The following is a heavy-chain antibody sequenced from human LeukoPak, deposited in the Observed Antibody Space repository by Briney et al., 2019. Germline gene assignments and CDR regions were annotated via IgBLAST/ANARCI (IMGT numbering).Heavy chain of an antibody. D-gene: IGHD2-15*01. V-gene: IGHV3-30*04. CDR1: GLTFSSYA. CDR2: ISYDGSNK. CDR3: ARDLGYCSGGSCYREQWLIDY. J-gene: IGHJ4*02. Sequence: HPGRSLRLSCAASGLTFSSYAMHWVRQAPGKGLEWVAVISYDGSNKYYADSVKGRFTISRDNPKNTLYLQMNSLRAEDTAVYYCARDLGYCSGGSCYREQWLIDYWGQGTLVTVSS.